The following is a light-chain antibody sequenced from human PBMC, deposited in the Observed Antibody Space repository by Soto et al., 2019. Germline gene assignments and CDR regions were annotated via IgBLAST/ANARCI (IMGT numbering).Light chain of an antibody. CDR1: RSARIS. J-gene: IGKJ5*01. Sequence: ETVMTQSPATLSVSPGERSTLCFMSSRSARISLGWYQQKPGQAPRLLIYDVSTRATGVPARFSGSGSGTEFTLTISSPQSEDFAVYYCQQYNNWPPTFGQGTRLEIK. CDR3: QQYNNWPPT. V-gene: IGKV3-15*01. CDR2: DVS.